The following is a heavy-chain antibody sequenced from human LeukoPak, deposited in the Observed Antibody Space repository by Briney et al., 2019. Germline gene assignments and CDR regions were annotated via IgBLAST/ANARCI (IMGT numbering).Heavy chain of an antibody. CDR3: AKNRALHEIDY. CDR2: ISGSGGST. D-gene: IGHD2-21*01. Sequence: GGSLRLSCAASGFAFSTYAMSWVRQAPGKGLEWVSGISGSGGSTYYADSVKGRFTISRDNAKNTLYLQMNSLIAGDTAIYYCAKNRALHEIDYWGQGTLVTVSS. CDR1: GFAFSTYA. V-gene: IGHV3-23*01. J-gene: IGHJ4*02.